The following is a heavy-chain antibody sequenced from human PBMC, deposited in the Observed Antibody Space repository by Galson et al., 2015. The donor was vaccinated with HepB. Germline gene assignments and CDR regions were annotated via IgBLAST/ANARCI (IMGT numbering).Heavy chain of an antibody. CDR1: GFAFSSYG. CDR2: IYYDGTSK. CDR3: ARDGGSGSTPSVTTKNNNYYFGMDV. J-gene: IGHJ6*02. D-gene: IGHD3-10*01. Sequence: SLRLSCAASGFAFSSYGMHWFRQAPGKGLEWVAVIYYDGTSKYYAESAKGRFSISRDNSKNTLSLQVSSLRVEDTAVYYCARDGGSGSTPSVTTKNNNYYFGMDVWGQGTTVTVSS. V-gene: IGHV3-30*03.